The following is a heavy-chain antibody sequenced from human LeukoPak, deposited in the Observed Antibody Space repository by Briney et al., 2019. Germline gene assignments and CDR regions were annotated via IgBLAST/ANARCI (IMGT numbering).Heavy chain of an antibody. CDR3: AREGGGYCSSTSCYEGYYYYMDV. V-gene: IGHV4-61*02. J-gene: IGHJ6*03. CDR2: IYTSGST. Sequence: PSETLSLTCTVSGGSISSGSYYWSWIRQPAGKGLEWIGRIYTSGSTNYNPSLKSRVTISVDTSKNQFSLKLSSVTAADTAVYYCAREGGGYCSSTSCYEGYYYYMDVWGKGTTVTISS. D-gene: IGHD2-2*01. CDR1: GGSISSGSYY.